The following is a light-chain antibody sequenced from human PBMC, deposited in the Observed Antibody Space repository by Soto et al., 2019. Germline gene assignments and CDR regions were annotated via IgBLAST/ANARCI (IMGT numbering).Light chain of an antibody. CDR2: GAS. J-gene: IGKJ5*01. Sequence: EIVFTQSPATPSLSPGERATLCCRASQFISSNYLSWYQQKPGQAPRVIIYGASTRATGIPARFSGSGSGTEFTLTISSLQSEDFAVYYCQQYNNWSITFGQGTRLEIK. CDR3: QQYNNWSIT. V-gene: IGKV3-15*01. CDR1: QFISSN.